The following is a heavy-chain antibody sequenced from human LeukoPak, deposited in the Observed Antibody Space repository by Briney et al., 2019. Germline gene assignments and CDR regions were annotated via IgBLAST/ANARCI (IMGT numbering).Heavy chain of an antibody. CDR2: ISGSGGST. Sequence: PGGSLRLSCAASGFSFSSYAMSWVRQAPGKGLEWVSVISGSGGSTYYADSVKGRFTISRDNSKNTLYLQMNSLRAEDTAVYYCAKVRSHWVIVRGPLDYWGQGTLVTVSS. CDR3: AKVRSHWVIVRGPLDY. J-gene: IGHJ4*02. D-gene: IGHD3-16*01. V-gene: IGHV3-23*01. CDR1: GFSFSSYA.